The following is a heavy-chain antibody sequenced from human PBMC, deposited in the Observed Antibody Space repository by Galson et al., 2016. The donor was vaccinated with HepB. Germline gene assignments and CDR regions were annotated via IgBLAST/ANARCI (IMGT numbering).Heavy chain of an antibody. CDR3: AIIDREPDFGGNSDY. Sequence: QSGAEVKKPGESLRISCKGSGYSFTNYWITWVRQMPGKGLEWMGRIDLSDSCTNYSPSFQGHVTISADKSISTAYLQWSSLKASDTAMYYCAIIDREPDFGGNSDYWGQGTLVIVSS. CDR1: GYSFTNYW. J-gene: IGHJ4*02. CDR2: IDLSDSCT. V-gene: IGHV5-10-1*01. D-gene: IGHD4-23*01.